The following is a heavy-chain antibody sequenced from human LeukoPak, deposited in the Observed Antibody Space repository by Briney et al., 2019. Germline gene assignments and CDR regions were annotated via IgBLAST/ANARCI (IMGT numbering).Heavy chain of an antibody. CDR1: GGSFSGYY. D-gene: IGHD3-3*01. V-gene: IGHV4-34*01. CDR2: NNHSGST. Sequence: SETLSLTCAVYGGSFSGYYWSWIRQPPGKGLEWIGENNHSGSTNYNPSLKSRVTISVDTSKNQFSLKLSSVTAADTAVYYCARDGGLEWLLGYYYYGMDVWGQGTTVTVSS. J-gene: IGHJ6*02. CDR3: ARDGGLEWLLGYYYYGMDV.